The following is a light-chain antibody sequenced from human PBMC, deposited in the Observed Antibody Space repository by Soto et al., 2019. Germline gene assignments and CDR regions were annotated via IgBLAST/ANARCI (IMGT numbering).Light chain of an antibody. V-gene: IGKV3-11*01. Sequence: EIVLTQSPATLSLSPGGRATLSCRASHSISTYLGWYQQRPGQAPRLLIYDASCRATGIPARFSGSGSRTDLTLTISSQEPEDFAVYYCQQRTHWPSFGQGTRQKIK. CDR1: HSISTY. CDR3: QQRTHWPS. CDR2: DAS. J-gene: IGKJ5*01.